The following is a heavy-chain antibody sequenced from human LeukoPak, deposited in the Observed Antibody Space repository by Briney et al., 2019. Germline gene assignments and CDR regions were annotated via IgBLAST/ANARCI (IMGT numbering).Heavy chain of an antibody. CDR1: GFTFSSYW. J-gene: IGHJ6*02. D-gene: IGHD3-16*01. CDR2: INHNGNVN. V-gene: IGHV3-7*03. Sequence: GGSLRLSCAASGFTFSSYWMYWARQAPGKGLEWVASINHNGNVNYYVDSVKGRFTISRDNAKNSLYLQMSNLRAEDTAVYFCARGGGLDVWGQGATVTVSS. CDR3: ARGGGLDV.